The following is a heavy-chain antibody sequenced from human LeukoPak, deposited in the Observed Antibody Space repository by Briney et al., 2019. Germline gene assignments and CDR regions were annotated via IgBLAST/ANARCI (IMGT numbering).Heavy chain of an antibody. CDR2: INPNSGGT. CDR3: APTTVDYFDY. V-gene: IGHV1-2*02. CDR1: GYTFTSYG. Sequence: GASVKVSCKASGYTFTSYGISWVRQAPGQGLEWMGWINPNSGGTNYAQKFQGRVTMTRDTSISTAYMELSRLRSDDTAVYYCAPTTVDYFDYWGQGTLVTVSS. D-gene: IGHD4-23*01. J-gene: IGHJ4*02.